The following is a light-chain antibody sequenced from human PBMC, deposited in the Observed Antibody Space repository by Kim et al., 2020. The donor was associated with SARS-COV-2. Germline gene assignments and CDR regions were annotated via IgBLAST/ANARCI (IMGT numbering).Light chain of an antibody. CDR2: EAF. CDR1: QSVSSN. V-gene: IGKV3-20*01. Sequence: EIVMTQSPATLSVSPGERATLSCRASQSVSSNLAWYQQKPGQAPRLLIYEAFKRVAGIPDRFSGSGSGTDFTLTISRPEPEDFAMYYCQQYGSSPYSFGQGTKLEI. J-gene: IGKJ2*03. CDR3: QQYGSSPYS.